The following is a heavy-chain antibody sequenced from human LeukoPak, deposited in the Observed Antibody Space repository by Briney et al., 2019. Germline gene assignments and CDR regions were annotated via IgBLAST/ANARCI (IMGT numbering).Heavy chain of an antibody. D-gene: IGHD3-9*01. CDR1: GYTFTSYG. CDR3: ARDGAYYDILTGYHPLDY. Sequence: ASVNVSCKASGYTFTSYGISWVRQAPGRGLEWMGWISAYNGNTNYAQKLQGRVTMTTDTSTSTAYMELRSLRSDDTAVYYCARDGAYYDILTGYHPLDYWGQGTLVTVSS. J-gene: IGHJ4*02. CDR2: ISAYNGNT. V-gene: IGHV1-18*04.